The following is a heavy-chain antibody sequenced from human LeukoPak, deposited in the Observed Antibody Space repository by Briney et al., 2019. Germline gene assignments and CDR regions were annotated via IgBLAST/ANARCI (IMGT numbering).Heavy chain of an antibody. D-gene: IGHD3-10*01. V-gene: IGHV1-69*10. CDR1: GGTFSRYA. CDR3: ARDRESPYWYFDL. CDR2: IIPIFGIA. Sequence: GASVKLSCKASGGTFSRYAISWVRQAPGHGLEWRGGIIPIFGIANYAQKFQGRVTITADKSTSTAYMELSSLRSEDTAVYYCARDRESPYWYFDLWGRGTLVTVSS. J-gene: IGHJ2*01.